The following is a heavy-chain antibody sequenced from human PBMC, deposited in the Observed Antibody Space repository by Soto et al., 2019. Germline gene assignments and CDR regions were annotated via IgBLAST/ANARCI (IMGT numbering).Heavy chain of an antibody. CDR2: IYSGGST. D-gene: IGHD4-17*01. V-gene: IGHV3-66*04. J-gene: IGHJ4*02. CDR3: ARPTVPYHHPDY. CDR1: GFTVSSNY. Sequence: GGSLRLSCAASGFTVSSNYMSWVRQAPGKGLEWVSVIYSGGSTYYADSVKGRFTISRDNSKNTLYLQMNSLRAEDTAVYYCARPTVPYHHPDYWGQGTLVTVSS.